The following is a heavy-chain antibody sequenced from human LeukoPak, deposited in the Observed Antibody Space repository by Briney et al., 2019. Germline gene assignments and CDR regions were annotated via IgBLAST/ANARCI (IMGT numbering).Heavy chain of an antibody. CDR3: ARGDDYGDY. CDR2: IKQDGSEK. CDR1: GFTFSSYW. J-gene: IGHJ4*02. Sequence: GGSLRLSCAVSGFTFSSYWMSWVRQAPGKGLEWVANIKQDGSEKYYVDSVKGRFTISRDNAKNSLYLQMNSLRAEDTAVYYCARGDDYGDYWGQGTLVTVSS. V-gene: IGHV3-7*01.